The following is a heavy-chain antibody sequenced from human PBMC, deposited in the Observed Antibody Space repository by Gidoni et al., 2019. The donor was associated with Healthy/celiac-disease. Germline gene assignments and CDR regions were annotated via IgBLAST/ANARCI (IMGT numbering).Heavy chain of an antibody. CDR2: IKSKTDGGTT. D-gene: IGHD1-26*01. Sequence: EVQLVESGGGLVQPGGSLRLPCAASGCTFSNAWMSWVRQAPGKGLEWVGRIKSKTDGGTTDYAAPVKGRFTISRDDSKNTLYLQMNSLKTEDTAVYYCTTEGSPGAFDIWGQGTMVTVSS. V-gene: IGHV3-15*01. J-gene: IGHJ3*02. CDR1: GCTFSNAW. CDR3: TTEGSPGAFDI.